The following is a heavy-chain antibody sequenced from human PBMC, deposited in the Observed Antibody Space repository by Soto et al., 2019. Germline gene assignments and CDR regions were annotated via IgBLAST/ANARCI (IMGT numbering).Heavy chain of an antibody. V-gene: IGHV3-7*01. J-gene: IGHJ5*02. CDR1: GFTFTSYW. CDR2: IKQDGSEK. D-gene: IGHD4-17*01. Sequence: GGSLRLSCAASGFTFTSYWMNWVRQAPGKGLEWVANIKQDGSEKYYVDSVKGRFTISRDNAKNSLYLQMNSLRADDTAVYYCARVLVTTLPPWFDPWGQGTLVTVSS. CDR3: ARVLVTTLPPWFDP.